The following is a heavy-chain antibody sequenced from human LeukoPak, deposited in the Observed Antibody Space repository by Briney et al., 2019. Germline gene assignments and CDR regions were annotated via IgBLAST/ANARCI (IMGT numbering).Heavy chain of an antibody. CDR2: IYTSGST. V-gene: IGHV4-61*02. Sequence: PSQTLSLTCTVSGGSISSGSYYWSWIRQPAGKGLEWIGRIYTSGSTNYNPSLKSRVTMSVDTSKNQFSLKLSSVTAADTAVYYCASARTTAFMDVWGKGTAVTVSS. D-gene: IGHD2-2*01. CDR3: ASARTTAFMDV. J-gene: IGHJ6*04. CDR1: GGSISSGSYY.